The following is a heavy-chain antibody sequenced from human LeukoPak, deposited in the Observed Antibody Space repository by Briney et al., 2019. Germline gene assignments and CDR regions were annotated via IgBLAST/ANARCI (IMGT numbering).Heavy chain of an antibody. D-gene: IGHD3-10*01. CDR2: ISWNSGSI. V-gene: IGHV3-9*01. Sequence: GGSLRLSCAASGFTFDDYAMHWVRQAPGKGLEWVSGISWNSGSIGYADSVKGRFTISRDNAKNSLYLQMNSLRAEDTALYYCAKEGYYGSGSLDYRGQGTLVTVSS. CDR1: GFTFDDYA. CDR3: AKEGYYGSGSLDY. J-gene: IGHJ4*02.